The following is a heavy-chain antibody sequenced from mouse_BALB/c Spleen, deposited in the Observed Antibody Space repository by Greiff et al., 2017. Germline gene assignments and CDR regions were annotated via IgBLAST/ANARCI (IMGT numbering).Heavy chain of an antibody. CDR1: GFTFSSFG. CDR3: ARSMITTGGVDY. CDR2: ISSGSSTI. J-gene: IGHJ2*01. V-gene: IGHV5-17*02. Sequence: EVKLVESGGGLVQPGGSLKLSCAASGFTFSSFGMHWVRQAPEKGLEWVAYISSGSSTIYYADTVKGRFTISRDNPKNTLFLQMTSLRSEDTAMYYCARSMITTGGVDYWGQGTTLTVSS. D-gene: IGHD2-4*01.